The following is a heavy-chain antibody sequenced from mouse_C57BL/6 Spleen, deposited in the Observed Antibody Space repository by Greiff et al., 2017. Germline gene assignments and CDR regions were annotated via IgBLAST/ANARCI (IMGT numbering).Heavy chain of an antibody. CDR1: GYTFTSYW. CDR2: IDPNSGGT. CDR3: AIYDGYRRYYFDY. D-gene: IGHD2-3*01. Sequence: QVQLQQPGAELVKPGASVKLSCKASGYTFTSYWMHWVKQRPGRGLEWIGRIDPNSGGTKYNEKFKSKVTLTVDKPSSTTYMQLSSLTSEDSAVFYCAIYDGYRRYYFDYWGQGTTLTVSS. J-gene: IGHJ2*01. V-gene: IGHV1-72*01.